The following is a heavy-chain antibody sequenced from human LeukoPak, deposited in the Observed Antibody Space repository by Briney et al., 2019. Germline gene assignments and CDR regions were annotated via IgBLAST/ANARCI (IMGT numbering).Heavy chain of an antibody. CDR1: GGSISSSSYY. Sequence: SETLSLTCTVSGGSISSSSYYWGWIRQPPGKGLEWIGSIYYSGSTYYNPSLKSRVTISVDTSKNQFSLKLSSVTAADTAVYYCARPRRIGYSGYDDGDCWGQGTLLTVSS. CDR2: IYYSGST. D-gene: IGHD5-12*01. V-gene: IGHV4-39*01. CDR3: ARPRRIGYSGYDDGDC. J-gene: IGHJ4*02.